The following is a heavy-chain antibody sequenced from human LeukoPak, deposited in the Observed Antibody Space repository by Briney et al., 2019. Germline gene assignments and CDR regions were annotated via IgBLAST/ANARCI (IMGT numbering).Heavy chain of an antibody. V-gene: IGHV3-30*18. D-gene: IGHD6-19*01. CDR2: ISYDGSNK. CDR1: GFTFSSYG. J-gene: IGHJ4*02. Sequence: GGSLRLSCAASGFTFSSYGMHWVRQAPGKGLEWVAVISYDGSNKYYADSVKGRFTISRDNSKNTLYLQMNSLRAEDTAVYYCAKDLPNIAVAGTDYWGQGTLVTVSS. CDR3: AKDLPNIAVAGTDY.